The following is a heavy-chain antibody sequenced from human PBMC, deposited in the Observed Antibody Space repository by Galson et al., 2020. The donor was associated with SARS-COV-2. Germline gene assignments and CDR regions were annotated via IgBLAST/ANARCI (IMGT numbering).Heavy chain of an antibody. CDR3: AREAGNFPNWFDP. CDR2: IHYSGGT. V-gene: IGHV4-39*07. J-gene: IGHJ5*02. Sequence: SETLSLTCTVSGASISSSGYYWAWIRQPPGKGLEWLGSIHYSGGTYDNPPLKSRITLSIDRSKNQFSLKVTSVTAADTAVYYCAREAGNFPNWFDPWGQGTLVTVSS. D-gene: IGHD1-1*01. CDR1: GASISSSGYY.